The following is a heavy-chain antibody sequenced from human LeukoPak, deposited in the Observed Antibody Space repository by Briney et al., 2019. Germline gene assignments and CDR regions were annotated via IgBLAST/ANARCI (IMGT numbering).Heavy chain of an antibody. CDR3: ARDRGVVPAAIVNYYYYYGMDV. CDR2: IWYDGSNK. D-gene: IGHD2-2*01. V-gene: IGHV3-33*01. J-gene: IGHJ6*02. CDR1: GFTFSSYG. Sequence: GRSLRLSCAASGFTFSSYGMPWVRQAPGKGLEWVAVIWYDGSNKYYADSVKGRFTISRDNSKNTLYLQMNSLRAEDTAVYYCARDRGVVPAAIVNYYYYYGMDVWGQGTTVTVSS.